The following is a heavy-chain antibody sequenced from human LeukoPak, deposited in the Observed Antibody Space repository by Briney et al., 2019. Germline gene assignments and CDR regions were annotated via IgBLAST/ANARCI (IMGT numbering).Heavy chain of an antibody. J-gene: IGHJ6*02. CDR1: GFALSDHW. CDR3: VKGGHKLDIQTTHYYYGLDV. V-gene: IGHV3-74*03. D-gene: IGHD5-12*01. CDR2: VESDASRT. Sequence: GGSLRLSCVASGFALSDHWMYWVRQGPSRGLAHVSRVESDASRTTYADSVKGRFTISRDDAKNTMYLQMNSLRVEDTAVYYCVKGGHKLDIQTTHYYYGLDVWGQGTTVAVS.